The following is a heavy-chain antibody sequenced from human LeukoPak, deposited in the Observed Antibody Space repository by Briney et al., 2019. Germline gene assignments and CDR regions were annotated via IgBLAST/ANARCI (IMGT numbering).Heavy chain of an antibody. V-gene: IGHV3-74*01. Sequence: GGSLRLSCAASGFTFSSYAMSWVRQAPGKGLEWVSRINSDGGSTTYADSVKGRFTISRDNAKNTMYLQMSSLGADDSAVYYCGRGGLTGQMAAFDYWGQGALVTVST. CDR3: GRGGLTGQMAAFDY. J-gene: IGHJ4*02. D-gene: IGHD3-9*01. CDR2: INSDGGST. CDR1: GFTFSSYA.